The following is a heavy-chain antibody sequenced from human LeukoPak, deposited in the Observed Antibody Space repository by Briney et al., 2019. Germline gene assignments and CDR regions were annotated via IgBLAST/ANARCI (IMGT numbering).Heavy chain of an antibody. CDR1: GGSISSYY. D-gene: IGHD3-10*01. Sequence: NPSETLSLTCTVSGGSISSYYWSWLRQPPGKRLEWVGYIYYSGSTNYNPSLKSRVTISVDTSKNQFSLKMSSVTAAATAVYYCARHAFTYYYGSGSSNFDYWGQGTLVTVSS. CDR2: IYYSGST. CDR3: ARHAFTYYYGSGSSNFDY. J-gene: IGHJ4*02. V-gene: IGHV4-59*08.